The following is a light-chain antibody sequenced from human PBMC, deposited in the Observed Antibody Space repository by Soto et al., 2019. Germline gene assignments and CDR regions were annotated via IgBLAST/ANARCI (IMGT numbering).Light chain of an antibody. J-gene: IGKJ1*01. Sequence: VSPGERATLSCSASQSLNSALAWYKQKHGQVPRLIIYGASSRATGLPARFSASGSGKEFTITIRRMENEDFELYYCNKRQSWPRTCGHGTK. CDR3: NKRQSWPRT. CDR1: QSLNSA. CDR2: GAS. V-gene: IGKV3-15*01.